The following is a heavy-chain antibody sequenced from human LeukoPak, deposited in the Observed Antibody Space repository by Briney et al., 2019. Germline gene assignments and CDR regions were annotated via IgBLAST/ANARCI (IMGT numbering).Heavy chain of an antibody. V-gene: IGHV3-11*01. D-gene: IGHD6-13*01. CDR2: ISRTGNTI. CDR3: ARVAAAGTGFDY. Sequence: GGSLRLSCAASGFIFNDYYMSWIRQAPGKGLEWLSYISRTGNTIYYRDSVKGRFTISRDNANNLLHLQMDNLRAEDTAVYYCARVAAAGTGFDYWGQGTLVTVSS. J-gene: IGHJ4*02. CDR1: GFIFNDYY.